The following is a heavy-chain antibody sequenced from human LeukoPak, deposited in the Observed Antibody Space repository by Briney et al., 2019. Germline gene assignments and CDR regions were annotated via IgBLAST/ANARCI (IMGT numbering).Heavy chain of an antibody. D-gene: IGHD2/OR15-2a*01. J-gene: IGHJ3*02. CDR2: IKQDGSEK. V-gene: IGHV3-7*03. CDR3: AKSAAFWDRGAFDI. Sequence: GGSLRLSCAASGFTFSSYWMNWVRQAPGKGLEWVANIKQDGSEKYYVDSVKGRLTISRDNAKNSLYLQMNSLRAEDTAVYYCAKSAAFWDRGAFDIWGQGTMVTVSS. CDR1: GFTFSSYW.